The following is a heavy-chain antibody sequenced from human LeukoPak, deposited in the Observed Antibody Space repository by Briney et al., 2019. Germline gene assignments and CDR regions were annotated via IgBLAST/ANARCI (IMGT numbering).Heavy chain of an antibody. Sequence: ASVKVSCKASGYTFTSYDINWVRQATGQGLEWMGWMNPNSGNTGYAQKLQGRVTMTTDTSTSTAYMELRSLRSDDTAVYYCARGDTFNWFDPWGQGTLVTVSS. D-gene: IGHD5-18*01. V-gene: IGHV1-8*01. CDR2: MNPNSGNT. J-gene: IGHJ5*02. CDR1: GYTFTSYD. CDR3: ARGDTFNWFDP.